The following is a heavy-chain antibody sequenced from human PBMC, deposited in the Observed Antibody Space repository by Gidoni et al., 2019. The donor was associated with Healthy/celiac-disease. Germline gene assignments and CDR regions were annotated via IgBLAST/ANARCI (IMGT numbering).Heavy chain of an antibody. CDR1: GFTFSTAL. CDR2: IKSKTDGGTT. V-gene: IGHV3-15*01. J-gene: IGHJ6*02. D-gene: IGHD2-15*01. Sequence: EVQLVESGGGLVTPGGSLRLSCAASGFTFSTALLSWVRQAPGKGLEWVGRIKSKTDGGTTDYAAPVKGRFTISRDDSKNTLYLQMNSLKTEDTAVYYCTTDLRYCSGGSCYYGMDVWGQGTTVTVSS. CDR3: TTDLRYCSGGSCYYGMDV.